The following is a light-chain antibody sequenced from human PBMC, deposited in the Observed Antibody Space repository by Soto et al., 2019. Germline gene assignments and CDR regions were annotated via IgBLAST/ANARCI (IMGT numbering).Light chain of an antibody. CDR1: QSISSSY. CDR2: GAS. Sequence: EIVLTQSPATLSLSPWERATLSCRASQSISSSYLAWYQQKPGQAPRLLIYGASSRATGIPDRFSGSGSGIDFTLTISRLEPEDFAVYYCQQYGSSPTFGQGTKVDIK. CDR3: QQYGSSPT. V-gene: IGKV3-20*01. J-gene: IGKJ1*01.